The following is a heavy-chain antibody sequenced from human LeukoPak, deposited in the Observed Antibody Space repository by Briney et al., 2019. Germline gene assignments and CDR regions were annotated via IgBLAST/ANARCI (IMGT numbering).Heavy chain of an antibody. Sequence: PGGSLRLSCAASGFTFSSYATSWVRQAPGKGLEWVSAISGSGGSTYYADSVKGRFTISRDNSKNTLYLQMNSLRAEDTAVYYCAKLGGYSGYDEEGFDYWGQGTLVTVSS. J-gene: IGHJ4*02. CDR3: AKLGGYSGYDEEGFDY. D-gene: IGHD5-12*01. CDR2: ISGSGGST. CDR1: GFTFSSYA. V-gene: IGHV3-23*01.